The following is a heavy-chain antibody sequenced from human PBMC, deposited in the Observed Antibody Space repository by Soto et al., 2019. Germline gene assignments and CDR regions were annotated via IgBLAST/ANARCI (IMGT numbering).Heavy chain of an antibody. J-gene: IGHJ6*02. D-gene: IGHD2-2*01. CDR2: ISYDGGNK. V-gene: IGHV3-30-3*01. Sequence: PGGSLRLSCAASGFTFSNYAMHWVRQAPGKGLEWVAVISYDGGNKDYADSVKGRFTLSRDNSKNILYLQMNSLRAEDTAVYYCARGFGQLLPFYYGMDVWGQGT. CDR3: ARGFGQLLPFYYGMDV. CDR1: GFTFSNYA.